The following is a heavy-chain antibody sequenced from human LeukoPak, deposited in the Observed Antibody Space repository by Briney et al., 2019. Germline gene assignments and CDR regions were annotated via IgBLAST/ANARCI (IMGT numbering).Heavy chain of an antibody. J-gene: IGHJ6*02. CDR3: ARGLGDYYYGMDV. V-gene: IGHV3-21*01. Sequence: GGSLRLSCAASGFTFSSYSMNWVRQAPGKGREWVSSISSSSSYIYYADSVKGRFTISRDNAKNSLYLQMNSLRAEDTAVYYCARGLGDYYYGMDVWGQGTMVTVSS. CDR2: ISSSSSYI. CDR1: GFTFSSYS.